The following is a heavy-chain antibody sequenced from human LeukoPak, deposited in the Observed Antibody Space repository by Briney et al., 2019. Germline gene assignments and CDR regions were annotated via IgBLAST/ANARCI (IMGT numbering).Heavy chain of an antibody. CDR1: GFTFSSYG. Sequence: GGSLRLSCAASGFTFSSYGMHWVRQAPGKGLEWVAFIRYDGSNKYYADSVKSRFTISRDNSKNTLYLQMNSLRAEDTAVYYCAKDQIAAFDYWGQGTLVTVSS. J-gene: IGHJ4*02. CDR3: AKDQIAAFDY. CDR2: IRYDGSNK. D-gene: IGHD6-6*01. V-gene: IGHV3-30*02.